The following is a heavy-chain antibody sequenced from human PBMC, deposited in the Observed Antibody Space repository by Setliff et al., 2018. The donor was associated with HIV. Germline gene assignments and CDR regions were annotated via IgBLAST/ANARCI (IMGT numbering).Heavy chain of an antibody. V-gene: IGHV1-69*04. D-gene: IGHD4-17*01. CDR1: GGTLRSYG. Sequence: SVKVSCKASGGTLRSYGMTWVRQAPGQGLEWMGTVIPVRDMANYAEKFQGRVTITADRSTSTSYMELRGLRSEDTAVYFCARETYFFDVTTFYSYALGVWGRGTTVTVSS. CDR2: VIPVRDMA. J-gene: IGHJ6*02. CDR3: ARETYFFDVTTFYSYALGV.